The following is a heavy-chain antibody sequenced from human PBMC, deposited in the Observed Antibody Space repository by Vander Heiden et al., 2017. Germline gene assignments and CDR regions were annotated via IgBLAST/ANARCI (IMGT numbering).Heavy chain of an antibody. CDR1: GGSLSSGGYY. Sequence: QVQLQESGPGLVKPSQTLSLTCPVSGGSLSSGGYYWSWTRQHPGKGLEWIGYIYYSGSTYYNPSLKSRVTISVDTSKNQFSLKLSSVTAADTAVYYCAREYIVVVPAAQNWFDPWGQGTLVTVSS. D-gene: IGHD2-2*01. CDR2: IYYSGST. V-gene: IGHV4-31*03. CDR3: AREYIVVVPAAQNWFDP. J-gene: IGHJ5*02.